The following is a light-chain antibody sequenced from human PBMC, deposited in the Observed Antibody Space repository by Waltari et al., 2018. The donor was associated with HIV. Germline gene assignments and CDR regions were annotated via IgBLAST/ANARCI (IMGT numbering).Light chain of an antibody. V-gene: IGLV1-40*01. Sequence: QSVLTQPPSVSGAPGQRVTLSCPGSSSNIGAGYDVHWYQQLPGTAPKLLIYGNSNRPSGVPDRFSGSKSGTSASLAITGLQAEDEADYYCQSYDSSLSGSWVFGGGTKLTVL. CDR1: SSNIGAGYD. CDR3: QSYDSSLSGSWV. CDR2: GNS. J-gene: IGLJ3*02.